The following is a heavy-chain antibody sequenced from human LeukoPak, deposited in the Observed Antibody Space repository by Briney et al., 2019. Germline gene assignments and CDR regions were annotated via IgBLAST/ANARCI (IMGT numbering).Heavy chain of an antibody. J-gene: IGHJ4*02. Sequence: ASVKVSCKASGGTFSSYAISWVRQAPGQGLEWMGGIIPIFGTANYAQKFQGRVTMTRDTSTSTVYMELSSLRSEDTAVYYCARQSGYYGGNPDYWGQGTLVTVSS. D-gene: IGHD4-23*01. CDR3: ARQSGYYGGNPDY. V-gene: IGHV1-69*05. CDR1: GGTFSSYA. CDR2: IIPIFGTA.